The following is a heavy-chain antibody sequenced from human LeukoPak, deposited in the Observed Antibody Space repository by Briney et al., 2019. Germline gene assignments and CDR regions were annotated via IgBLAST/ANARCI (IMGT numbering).Heavy chain of an antibody. J-gene: IGHJ6*03. CDR3: ARGGAGIAFYYYYMDV. Sequence: SETLSLTCTVSGGSISSGSYYWSWIRQPAGQGLEWVGRIYTSGSTNSNPSLKSRVTISVDTSKNQFSLKLSSVTAADTAVYYCARGGAGIAFYYYYMDVWGKGTTVTVSS. CDR1: GGSISSGSYY. CDR2: IYTSGST. V-gene: IGHV4-61*02. D-gene: IGHD6-13*01.